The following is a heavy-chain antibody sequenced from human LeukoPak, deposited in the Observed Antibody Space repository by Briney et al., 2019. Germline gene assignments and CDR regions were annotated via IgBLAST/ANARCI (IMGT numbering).Heavy chain of an antibody. Sequence: PGGSLRLSCAASGFRFSSYAMSWVRQAPGKGLEWVSAISGSGVSTYYADSVKGRFTVSRDNSKNTLYLQMSSLRAEDTAVYYCASDIVIVPGATDWGQGTLVTVSS. J-gene: IGHJ4*02. CDR1: GFRFSSYA. V-gene: IGHV3-23*01. CDR2: ISGSGVST. D-gene: IGHD2-2*01. CDR3: ASDIVIVPGATD.